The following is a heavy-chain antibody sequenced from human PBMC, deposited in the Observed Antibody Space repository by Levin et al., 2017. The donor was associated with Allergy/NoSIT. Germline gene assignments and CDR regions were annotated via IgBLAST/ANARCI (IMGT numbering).Heavy chain of an antibody. CDR1: GGSISSSSYY. V-gene: IGHV4-39*01. J-gene: IGHJ4*02. CDR2: IYYSGST. CDR3: ARTAYGSGSDY. Sequence: SETLSLTCTVSGGSISSSSYYWGWIRQPPGKGLEWIGSIYYSGSTYYNPSLKSRVTISVDTSKNQFSLKLSSVTAADTAVYYCARTAYGSGSDYWGQGTLVTVSS. D-gene: IGHD3-10*01.